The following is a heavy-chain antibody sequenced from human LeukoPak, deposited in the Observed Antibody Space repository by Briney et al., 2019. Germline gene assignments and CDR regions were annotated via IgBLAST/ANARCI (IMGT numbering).Heavy chain of an antibody. CDR3: ARQAFCSGSSCNPFDY. CDR1: GGSISSGF. Sequence: TSETLSLTCTVSGGSISSGFWSWIRQPPGKGLEWIGYIFYSGTTNYNPSLKSRVTISIDTSKSQFSLKLSSVTAADTAVYYCARQAFCSGSSCNPFDYWGQGTLVTVSS. V-gene: IGHV4-59*08. CDR2: IFYSGTT. J-gene: IGHJ4*02. D-gene: IGHD2-15*01.